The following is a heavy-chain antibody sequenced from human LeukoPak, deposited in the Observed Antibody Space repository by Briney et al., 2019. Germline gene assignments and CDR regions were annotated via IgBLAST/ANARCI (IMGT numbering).Heavy chain of an antibody. Sequence: GGXXXXSCAASGFTLSSYAMSWVRQAPGKGLEWVSSISASGGSTNYADSVKGRFTISRENSKNTVYMQMNRQRDEDTAVYYCAKVMKGSERLTMVRGVIIKTAGLYYMDVWGKGTTVTVSS. CDR1: GFTLSSYA. CDR2: ISASGGST. J-gene: IGHJ6*03. V-gene: IGHV3-23*01. D-gene: IGHD3-10*01. CDR3: AKVMKGSERLTMVRGVIIKTAGLYYMDV.